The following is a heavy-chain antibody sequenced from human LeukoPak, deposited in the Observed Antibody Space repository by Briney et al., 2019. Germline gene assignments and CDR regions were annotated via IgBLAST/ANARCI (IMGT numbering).Heavy chain of an antibody. J-gene: IGHJ6*03. Sequence: SETLSLTCTVSGGSISSSSYYWGWIRQPPGKGLEWIGSIYYSGSTYYNPSLKSRVTISVDTSKNQFSLKLSSVTAADTAVYYRARGLQYYYYMDVWGKGTTVTVSS. CDR1: GGSISSSSYY. CDR3: ARGLQYYYYMDV. CDR2: IYYSGST. V-gene: IGHV4-39*07.